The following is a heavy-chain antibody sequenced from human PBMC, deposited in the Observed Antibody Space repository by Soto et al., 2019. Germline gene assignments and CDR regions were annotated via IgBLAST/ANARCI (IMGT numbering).Heavy chain of an antibody. J-gene: IGHJ6*02. CDR3: AKDEGGRLGYYYYGMDV. CDR1: GFTFSSYA. Sequence: SLRLSCAASGFTFSSYAMSWVRQAPGKGLEWVSAISGSGGSTYYADSVKGRFTISRDNSKNTLYLQMNSLRAEDTAVYYCAKDEGGRLGYYYYGMDVWGQGTTVTAP. D-gene: IGHD6-19*01. V-gene: IGHV3-23*01. CDR2: ISGSGGST.